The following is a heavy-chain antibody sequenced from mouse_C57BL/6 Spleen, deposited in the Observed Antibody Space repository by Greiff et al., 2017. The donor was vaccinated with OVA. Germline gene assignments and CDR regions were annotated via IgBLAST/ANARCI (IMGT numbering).Heavy chain of an antibody. CDR2: IDPSDSYT. D-gene: IGHD3-3*01. J-gene: IGHJ3*01. CDR1: GYTFTSYW. CDR3: ARGDPPFAY. V-gene: IGHV1-69*01. Sequence: QVQLQQPGAELVMPGASVKLSCKASGYTFTSYWMHWVKQRPGQGLEWIGEIDPSDSYTNYNQKFKGKSTLTVDKSSSTAYMQLSSLTSEDSAVYYGARGDPPFAYWGQGTLVTVSA.